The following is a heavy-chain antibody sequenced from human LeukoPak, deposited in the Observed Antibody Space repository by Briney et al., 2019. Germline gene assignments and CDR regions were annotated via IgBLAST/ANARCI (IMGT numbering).Heavy chain of an antibody. J-gene: IGHJ4*02. CDR3: ARGGRGLRTVLGFDY. CDR1: GGSISSYY. Sequence: SETLSLTCTVSGGSISSYYWSWIRQPPGKGLEWIGYIYYSGSTNYNPSLKSRVTISVDTSKNQFSLKLSSVTAADTAVYYCARGGRGLRTVLGFDYWGQGTLVTVSS. V-gene: IGHV4-59*01. D-gene: IGHD4-17*01. CDR2: IYYSGST.